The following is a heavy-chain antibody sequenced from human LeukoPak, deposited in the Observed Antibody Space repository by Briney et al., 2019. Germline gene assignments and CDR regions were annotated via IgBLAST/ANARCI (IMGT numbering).Heavy chain of an antibody. CDR3: AREGGYALDYYYMDV. J-gene: IGHJ6*03. V-gene: IGHV4-39*07. CDR1: GGSISSSSYY. D-gene: IGHD5-12*01. Sequence: SETLSLTCTVSGGSISSSSYYWGWIRQPPGKGLEWIGSIYYSGSTNYNPSLKSRVTMSVDTAKNQFSLKLSSVTAADTAVYYCAREGGYALDYYYMDVWGKGTTVTISS. CDR2: IYYSGST.